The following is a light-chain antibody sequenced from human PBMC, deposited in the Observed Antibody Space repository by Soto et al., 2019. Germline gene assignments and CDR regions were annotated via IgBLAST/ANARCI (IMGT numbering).Light chain of an antibody. CDR2: INT. J-gene: IGLJ3*02. CDR1: SSNIATNY. CDR3: ASWDDSLWGWV. V-gene: IGLV1-47*02. Sequence: QSVLTQPPSVSGTPGQGVTISCSGGSSNIATNYVYWYQLLPGTAPKLVIFINTIRPPSVPDRFSGSKSGASASLVISGLRSEDEADSFCASWDDSLWGWVFGGGTKLTVL.